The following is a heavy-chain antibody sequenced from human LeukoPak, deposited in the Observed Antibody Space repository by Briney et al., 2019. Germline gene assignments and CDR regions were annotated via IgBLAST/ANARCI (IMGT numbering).Heavy chain of an antibody. V-gene: IGHV4-30-2*01. D-gene: IGHD3-3*01. CDR3: ARVGDAHYPYIDY. J-gene: IGHJ4*02. CDR2: IYHSGST. CDR1: GGSISSGDYY. Sequence: SETLSLTCTVSGGSISSGDYYWSWIRQPPGTGLEWIGYIYHSGSTYYNPSLKSRVTISVDRSKNQFSLKLSSVTAADTAVYYCARVGDAHYPYIDYWGQGTLVTVSS.